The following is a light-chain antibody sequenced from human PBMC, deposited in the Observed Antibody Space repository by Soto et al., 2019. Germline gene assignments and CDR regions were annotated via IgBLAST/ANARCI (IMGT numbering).Light chain of an antibody. Sequence: DIQMTQSPSTLSASVGDRVTITCRASQSISSWLAWYQQKPGKAPKLLIYDASSLESGVPSRFSCSGSGTEVTLTISSLQPDDFATDCCQQYNSPWTFGQGTKVEIK. CDR1: QSISSW. CDR2: DAS. J-gene: IGKJ1*01. V-gene: IGKV1-5*01. CDR3: QQYNSPWT.